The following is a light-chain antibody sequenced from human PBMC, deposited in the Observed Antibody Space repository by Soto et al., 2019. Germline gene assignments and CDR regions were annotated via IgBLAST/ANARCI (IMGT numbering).Light chain of an antibody. V-gene: IGKV1-39*01. CDR1: QSISTY. J-gene: IGKJ1*01. CDR2: GAS. CDR3: QQYHSSPTWT. Sequence: DIQMTQSPSSLSASVGDRVTITGRASQSISTYLSWYQQKPGKVPKLLIYGASSLQTGVPSRFSGSGSGTEFIFTISSLQPEDFATYYCQQYHSSPTWTFGQGTKVDIK.